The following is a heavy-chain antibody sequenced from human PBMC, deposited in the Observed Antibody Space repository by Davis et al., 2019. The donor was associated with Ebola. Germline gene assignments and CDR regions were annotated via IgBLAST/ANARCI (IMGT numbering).Heavy chain of an antibody. V-gene: IGHV4-59*08. CDR1: GGSISSYY. CDR2: IYYSGST. J-gene: IGHJ5*02. Sequence: SETLSLTCTVSGGSISSYYWSWIRQLPGKGLEWIGYIYYSGSTNYNPSLKSRVTISVDTSKNQFPLKLSSVTAADTAVYYCARGYCSSTSCHPKYNWFDPWGQGTLVTVSS. CDR3: ARGYCSSTSCHPKYNWFDP. D-gene: IGHD2-2*01.